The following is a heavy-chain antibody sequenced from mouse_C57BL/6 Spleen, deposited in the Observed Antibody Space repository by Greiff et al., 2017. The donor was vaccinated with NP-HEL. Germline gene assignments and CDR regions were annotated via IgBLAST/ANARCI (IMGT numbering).Heavy chain of an antibody. J-gene: IGHJ2*01. CDR1: GFTFSDYY. V-gene: IGHV5-12*01. CDR2: ISNGGGST. CDR3: ERQRGDYGGGYLDY. D-gene: IGHD2-4*01. Sequence: EVQRVESGGGLVQPGGSLKLSCAASGFTFSDYYMYWVRQTPEKRLEWVAYISNGGGSTYYPDTVKGRFTISRDNAKNTLYLQMSRPKSEDTAMYYGERQRGDYGGGYLDYWGQGTTLTVSS.